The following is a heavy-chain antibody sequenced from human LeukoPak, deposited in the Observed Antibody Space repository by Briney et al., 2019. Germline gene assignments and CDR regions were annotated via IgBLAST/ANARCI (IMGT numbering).Heavy chain of an antibody. V-gene: IGHV1-2*02. CDR3: ARDTGVGAYDAFDI. CDR2: INPNSGGT. CDR1: GYTFTGYY. D-gene: IGHD1-26*01. J-gene: IGHJ3*02. Sequence: GASVKVSCKASGYTFTGYYMHWVRQAPGQGLEWMGWINPNSGGTNYAQKFQGRVTMTRDTSISTAYMELSRLRSDDTAVYYCARDTGVGAYDAFDIWGQGTMVTVSS.